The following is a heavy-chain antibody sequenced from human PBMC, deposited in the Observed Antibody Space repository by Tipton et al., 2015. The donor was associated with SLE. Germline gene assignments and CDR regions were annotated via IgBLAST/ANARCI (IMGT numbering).Heavy chain of an antibody. J-gene: IGHJ4*02. CDR1: GFTFGDYA. CDR3: AKGVVVAATQSRFDY. V-gene: IGHV3-49*04. D-gene: IGHD2-15*01. Sequence: SLRLSCTASGFTFGDYAMSWVRQAPGKGLEWVGFIRSKAYGGTTEYAASVKGRFTISRDDSKSIAYLQMNSLKTEDTAVYYCAKGVVVAATQSRFDYWGQGTLVTVSS. CDR2: IRSKAYGGTT.